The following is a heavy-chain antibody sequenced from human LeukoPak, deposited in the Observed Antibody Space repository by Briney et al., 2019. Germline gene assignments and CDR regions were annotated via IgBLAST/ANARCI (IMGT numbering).Heavy chain of an antibody. CDR3: ARDLGITISHAFDI. D-gene: IGHD3-9*01. CDR1: GFTFDDYA. CDR2: ISWNSGSI. Sequence: GRSLRLSCAASGFTFDDYAMHWVRQAPGKGLEWVSGISWNSGSIGYADSVKGRFTISRDNAKNSLYLQMNSLRSDDTAVYYCARDLGITISHAFDIWGQGTMVTVSS. J-gene: IGHJ3*02. V-gene: IGHV3-9*01.